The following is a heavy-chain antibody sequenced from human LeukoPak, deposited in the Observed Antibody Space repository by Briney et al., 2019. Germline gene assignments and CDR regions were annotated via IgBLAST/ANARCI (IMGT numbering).Heavy chain of an antibody. J-gene: IGHJ3*02. D-gene: IGHD6-13*01. CDR3: ARVSPYMSSWTHTFDI. CDR2: IYYSGST. Sequence: SETLSLTCTVSGDSINSYYWSWIRQSPGKGPEWIGYIYYSGSTTYNPSLKSRVTISGDTSKNQLSLKLTSVTAADTAVYYCARVSPYMSSWTHTFDIWGQGTMVTVSS. V-gene: IGHV4-59*01. CDR1: GDSINSYY.